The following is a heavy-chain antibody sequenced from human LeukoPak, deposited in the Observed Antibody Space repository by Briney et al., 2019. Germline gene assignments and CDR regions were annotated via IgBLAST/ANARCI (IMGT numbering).Heavy chain of an antibody. CDR1: GGSFSNYY. CDR3: ARSPGDLAAWFDP. J-gene: IGHJ5*02. Sequence: PSETLSLTCAVYGGSFSNYYWTWIRQPPGKGLEWIGSIYYSGSTYYNPSLKSRVTISVDTSKNQFSLKLSSVTAADTAVYYCARSPGDLAAWFDPWGQGTLVTVSS. D-gene: IGHD4-17*01. CDR2: IYYSGST. V-gene: IGHV4-39*01.